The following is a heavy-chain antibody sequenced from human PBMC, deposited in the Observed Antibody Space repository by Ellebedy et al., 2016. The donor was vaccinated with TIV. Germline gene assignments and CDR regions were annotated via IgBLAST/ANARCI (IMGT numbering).Heavy chain of an antibody. CDR2: ITESGGNT. CDR3: ARDPVGVGPAFDV. V-gene: IGHV3-23*01. J-gene: IGHJ3*01. Sequence: GESLKISCAASGLTFSSHAMSWVRQAPGKVLEWVSSITESGGNTYYADSVKGRFTISRDNSKDTLFLQMNSLRAEDTAIYFCARDPVGVGPAFDVWGQGTMVTVSS. CDR1: GLTFSSHA. D-gene: IGHD4-23*01.